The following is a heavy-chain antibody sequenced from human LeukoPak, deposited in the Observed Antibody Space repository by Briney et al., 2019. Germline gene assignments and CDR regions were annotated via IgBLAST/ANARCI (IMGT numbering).Heavy chain of an antibody. V-gene: IGHV3-21*01. D-gene: IGHD6-19*01. J-gene: IGHJ4*02. CDR3: ARDLSGGWSAFDY. CDR2: ISSSGTYV. Sequence: GGSLRLSCAASGFTFSSYSMNWVRQAPGKGLEWVSSISSSGTYVYYADSVKGRFTISRDNAKNSLSLQMNSLRADDAAVYYCARDLSGGWSAFDYWGQGTLVTVSS. CDR1: GFTFSSYS.